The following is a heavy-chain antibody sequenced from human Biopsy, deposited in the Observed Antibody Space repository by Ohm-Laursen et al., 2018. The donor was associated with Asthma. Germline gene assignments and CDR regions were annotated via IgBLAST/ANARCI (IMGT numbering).Heavy chain of an antibody. V-gene: IGHV1-69*13. Sequence: SVKVSCKAPGGTFSNFAISWVRQAPGQGLEWLGGIMTVFGTTNYVQKFQGRVTITADESTSTAYMEVTSLRSEDTAIYYCARCQVGYSSGWSLLLKKIYYSGMDVWGQGTVVTVSS. CDR3: ARCQVGYSSGWSLLLKKIYYSGMDV. J-gene: IGHJ6*02. CDR2: IMTVFGTT. CDR1: GGTFSNFA. D-gene: IGHD6-19*01.